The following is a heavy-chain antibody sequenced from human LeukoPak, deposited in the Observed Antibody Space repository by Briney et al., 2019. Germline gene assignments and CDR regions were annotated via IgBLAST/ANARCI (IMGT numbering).Heavy chain of an antibody. Sequence: GGSLRLSCAASGFTFSSYGMHWVRQAPGKGLGWVAVISYDGSNKYYADSVKGRFTISRDNSKNTLYLQMNSLRAEDTAVYYCAKGADYYGSGSYYPNFDYWGQGTLVTVSS. CDR3: AKGADYYGSGSYYPNFDY. D-gene: IGHD3-10*01. J-gene: IGHJ4*02. CDR2: ISYDGSNK. V-gene: IGHV3-30*18. CDR1: GFTFSSYG.